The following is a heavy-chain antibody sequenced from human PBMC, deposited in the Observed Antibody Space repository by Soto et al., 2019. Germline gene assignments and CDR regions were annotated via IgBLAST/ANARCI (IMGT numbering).Heavy chain of an antibody. D-gene: IGHD1-26*01. J-gene: IGHJ4*02. CDR1: GFTFSVYS. V-gene: IGHV3-21*01. CDR3: ARGSGSLLKAAFDY. CDR2: ISSSSSSI. Sequence: EVQLVESGGGLVEPGGSLRLSCAASGFTFSVYSMNWVRQAPGKGLEWVSSISSSSSSIYYADSVQGRFTISRDNAKNSRYLQMNSLRAEDTAVYYCARGSGSLLKAAFDYWGQGTLVTVSS.